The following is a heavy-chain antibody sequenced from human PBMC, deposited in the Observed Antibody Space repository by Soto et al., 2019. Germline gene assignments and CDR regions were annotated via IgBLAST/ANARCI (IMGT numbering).Heavy chain of an antibody. CDR1: GFTFGSYA. CDR3: AKKSLGSITLPALYYFDY. Sequence: EVQLLESGGGLVQPGGSLRLSCAASGFTFGSYALSWVRQAPGKGLELVSVISGGGAATYYPDSVKGRFTTSRDNSKNTVYLQMNSLRAEDTAVYYCAKKSLGSITLPALYYFDYWGQGTLVTVSS. J-gene: IGHJ4*02. D-gene: IGHD1-20*01. CDR2: ISGGGAAT. V-gene: IGHV3-23*01.